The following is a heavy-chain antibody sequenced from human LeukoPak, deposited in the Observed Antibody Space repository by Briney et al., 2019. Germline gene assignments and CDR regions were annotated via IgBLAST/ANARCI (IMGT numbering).Heavy chain of an antibody. CDR2: IYYSGST. J-gene: IGHJ5*02. CDR3: ARLGDDSSGYYYTPAWFDP. Sequence: SETLSLTCTVSGGSISSSSYYWGWIRQPPGKGLEWIGSIYYSGSTYYNPSLKSRVTISVDTSKNQFSLKLSSVTAADTAVYYCARLGDDSSGYYYTPAWFDPWGQGTLVTVSS. D-gene: IGHD3-22*01. V-gene: IGHV4-39*01. CDR1: GGSISSSSYY.